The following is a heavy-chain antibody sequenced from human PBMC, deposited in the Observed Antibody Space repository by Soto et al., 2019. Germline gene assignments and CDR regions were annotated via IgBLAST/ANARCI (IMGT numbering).Heavy chain of an antibody. D-gene: IGHD5-12*01. CDR3: ARHVKMATIYGMDV. CDR1: VYNFTTYW. V-gene: IGHV5-10-1*01. J-gene: IGHJ6*02. CDR2: IDPSDSYT. Sequence: GESLKISCKGSVYNFTTYWISWVREMPGKGMEWMGRIDPSDSYTNYSPSFQGHVTISADKSINTAYLQWSSLKASDTAIYYCARHVKMATIYGMDVWGQGTTVTVSS.